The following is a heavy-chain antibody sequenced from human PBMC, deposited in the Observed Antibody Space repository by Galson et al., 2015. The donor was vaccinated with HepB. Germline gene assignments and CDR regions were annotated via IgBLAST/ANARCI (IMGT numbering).Heavy chain of an antibody. Sequence: SVKVSCEASGYTFTRYGLSWVRQAPGQGLEWMGWISGYNGDTKYAQKVQDRVTMTTDTSTRTFYMEMRSLRSDDTAAYYCVRDRKVDRGSYYQYFMDVWGQGTTVTVSS. CDR3: VRDRKVDRGSYYQYFMDV. CDR2: ISGYNGDT. D-gene: IGHD1-26*01. CDR1: GYTFTRYG. V-gene: IGHV1-18*01. J-gene: IGHJ6*02.